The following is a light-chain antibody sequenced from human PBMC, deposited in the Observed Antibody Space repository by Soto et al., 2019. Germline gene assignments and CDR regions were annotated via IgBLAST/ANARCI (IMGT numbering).Light chain of an antibody. CDR3: NSYTSTSTQV. CDR1: SSDIGGHNY. V-gene: IGLV2-14*01. J-gene: IGLJ2*01. CDR2: EVT. Sequence: QSALTQPASVSGSPGQSITISCTGSSSDIGGHNYVSWYQQYPGKAPKLIIYEVTNRPSGVSDRFSGSKSGNTASLTISGLQAEDEADYYCNSYTSTSTQVFGGGTKLTVL.